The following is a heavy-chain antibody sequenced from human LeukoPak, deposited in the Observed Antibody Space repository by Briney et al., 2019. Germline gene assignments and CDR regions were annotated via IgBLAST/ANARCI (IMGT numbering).Heavy chain of an antibody. V-gene: IGHV1-2*02. CDR1: GYTFTGYY. Sequence: ASVKVSCKACGYTFTGYYMHWVRQAPGQGLEWMGWINPNSSSTNYAQKFQGRVTMTRDTSISTAYMELSRLRSDDTAVYYCARPRGYDSSGYYGYFQHWGKGTLVTISS. J-gene: IGHJ1*01. CDR3: ARPRGYDSSGYYGYFQH. D-gene: IGHD3-22*01. CDR2: INPNSSST.